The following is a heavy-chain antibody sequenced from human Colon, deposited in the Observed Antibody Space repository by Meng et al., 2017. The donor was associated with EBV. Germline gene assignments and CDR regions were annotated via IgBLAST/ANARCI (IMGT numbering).Heavy chain of an antibody. CDR2: ISYNVGST. CDR1: GFTLSSYS. J-gene: IGHJ4*02. CDR3: ARVGDNGTFDY. V-gene: IGHV3-64*02. D-gene: IGHD1-14*01. Sequence: EVQLVESGEGLVQPWGSLRLSCAASGFTLSSYSMHWVRQAPGKGLEYVSAISYNVGSTYYADSVKGRFTISRDNSKNTLYLQMGSLRPEDMAVYYCARVGDNGTFDYWGQGALVTVSS.